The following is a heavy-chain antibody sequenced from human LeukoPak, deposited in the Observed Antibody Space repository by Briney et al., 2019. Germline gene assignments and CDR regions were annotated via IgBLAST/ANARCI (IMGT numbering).Heavy chain of an antibody. V-gene: IGHV4-61*02. D-gene: IGHD2-2*02. CDR1: GGSISSGSYY. Sequence: PSETLSLTCTVSGGSISSGSYYWSWIRQPAGKGLEWIGRIYTSGSTNYNPSLKSRVTISVDTPKNQFSLKLSSVTAADTAVYYCARDSVVPAAIPTKRWFDPWGQGTLVTVSS. CDR3: ARDSVVPAAIPTKRWFDP. J-gene: IGHJ5*02. CDR2: IYTSGST.